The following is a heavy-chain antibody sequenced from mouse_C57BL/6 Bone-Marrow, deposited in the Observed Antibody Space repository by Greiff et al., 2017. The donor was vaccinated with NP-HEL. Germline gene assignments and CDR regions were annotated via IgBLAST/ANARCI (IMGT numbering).Heavy chain of an antibody. D-gene: IGHD2-1*01. Sequence: QVQLQQPGAELVKPGASVKLSCKASGYSFTSYWLHWVKQRPGQGLEWIGMLHPTSGRTTYNEKFQSTATLTVDKSSSTAYMQLSSLSSEDSAVYYCARRGFYYGNFHYAMDYWGQGTSVTVSS. CDR1: GYSFTSYW. J-gene: IGHJ4*01. CDR2: LHPTSGRT. CDR3: ARRGFYYGNFHYAMDY. V-gene: IGHV1-64*01.